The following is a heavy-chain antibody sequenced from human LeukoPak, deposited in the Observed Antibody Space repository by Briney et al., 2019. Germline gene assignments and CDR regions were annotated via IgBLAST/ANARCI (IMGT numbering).Heavy chain of an antibody. CDR1: GYTFTSYG. J-gene: IGHJ6*03. V-gene: IGHV1-18*01. Sequence: ASVKVSCKASGYTFTSYGISWVRQAPGQGLEWMGWISAYNGNTNYAQKLQGRVTITTDTSTSSAYMELRSLRSDDTAVYYCARAQIDRGYYYYYMDVWGKGTTVTVSS. CDR2: ISAYNGNT. D-gene: IGHD7-27*01. CDR3: ARAQIDRGYYYYYMDV.